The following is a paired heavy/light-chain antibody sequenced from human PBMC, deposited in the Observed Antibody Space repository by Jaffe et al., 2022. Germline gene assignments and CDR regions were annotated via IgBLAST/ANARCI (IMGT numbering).Light chain of an antibody. CDR3: QCLITSPILFT. Sequence: IVLTQSPGTLSLSPGERATLSCRASQSVSNNYLAWYQQKPGQAPRLLIYGASSRATGIPDRFSGSGSGTDFTLTISRLEPEDSAVYYCQCLITSPILFTFGPGTKVDIK. J-gene: IGKJ3*01. CDR1: QSVSNNY. V-gene: IGKV3-20*01. CDR2: GAS.
Heavy chain of an antibody. V-gene: IGHV6-1*01. D-gene: IGHD3-22*01. CDR1: GDSVSSSSAA. CDR2: TYYRSKWYN. Sequence: QVQLQQSGPGLVKPSQTLSLTCAISGDSVSSSSAAWHWIRLSPSRGLEWLGRTYYRSKWYNNYAVSVRSRITINPDTSKNQFSLHLDSVTPEDTAMYYCARDDRGLYYDYWGQGTLVTVSS. J-gene: IGHJ4*02. CDR3: ARDDRGLYYDY.